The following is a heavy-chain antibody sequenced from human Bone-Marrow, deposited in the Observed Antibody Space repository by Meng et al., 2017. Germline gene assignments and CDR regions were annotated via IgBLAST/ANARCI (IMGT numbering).Heavy chain of an antibody. Sequence: VEVHQSGAGLFEPSETLSLTCVVSGGSFSDYYWSWIRQPPGKGLEWIGEINHSGSTNYNPSLEGRATISVDTSQNNLSLRLSSVTAADSAVYYCARGPTTMAHDFDYWGQGTLVTV. CDR3: ARGPTTMAHDFDY. CDR2: INHSGST. D-gene: IGHD4-11*01. CDR1: GGSFSDYY. J-gene: IGHJ4*02. V-gene: IGHV4-34*01.